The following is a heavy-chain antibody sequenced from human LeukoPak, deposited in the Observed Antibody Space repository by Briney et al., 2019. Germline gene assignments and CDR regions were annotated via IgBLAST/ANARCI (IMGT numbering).Heavy chain of an antibody. V-gene: IGHV5-51*03. CDR3: ARESSELRFLEWLNAFDI. CDR1: GYSFTSYW. CDR2: IYPGDSDT. D-gene: IGHD3-3*01. J-gene: IGHJ3*02. Sequence: GESLKISCKGSGYSFTSYWIGWVRQMPGKGLEWMGIIYPGDSDTRYSPSFQGQVTISADKSISTAYLRWSSLEASDTAMYYCARESSELRFLEWLNAFDIWGQGTMVTVSS.